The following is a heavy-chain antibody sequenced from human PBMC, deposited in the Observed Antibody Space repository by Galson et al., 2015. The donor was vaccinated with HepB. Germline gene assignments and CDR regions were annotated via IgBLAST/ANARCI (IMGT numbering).Heavy chain of an antibody. D-gene: IGHD6-19*01. CDR1: GFTFSSHW. CDR3: VRFPYSSAWYVSYFDS. CDR2: IKQDGSEK. J-gene: IGHJ5*01. V-gene: IGHV3-7*01. Sequence: SLRLSCAASGFTFSSHWMNWVRQAPGQGLEWVANIKQDGSEKYYVDSVRGRFTISRDNAKNSVYLQMNTLRVEDTAVYYCVRFPYSSAWYVSYFDSWGQGTLVTVSS.